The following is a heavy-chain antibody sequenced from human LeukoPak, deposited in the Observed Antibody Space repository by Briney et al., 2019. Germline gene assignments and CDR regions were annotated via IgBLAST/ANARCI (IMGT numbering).Heavy chain of an antibody. Sequence: HPGGSLRLSCAASGFTFSSYSMNWVRQAPGKGLEWVSYISSTSSTIYYADSVKGRFTISRDNAKNSLYLQMNSLRAEDTAVYYCARELLSGSSSWYSFRAFDIWGQGTMVTVSS. V-gene: IGHV3-48*04. CDR2: ISSTSSTI. J-gene: IGHJ3*02. CDR3: ARELLSGSSSWYSFRAFDI. CDR1: GFTFSSYS. D-gene: IGHD6-13*01.